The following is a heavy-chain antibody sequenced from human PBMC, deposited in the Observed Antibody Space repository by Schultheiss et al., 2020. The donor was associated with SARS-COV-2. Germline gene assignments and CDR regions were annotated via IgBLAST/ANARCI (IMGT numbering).Heavy chain of an antibody. V-gene: IGHV3-30*07. CDR3: ARDGTAMVDYYYYGMDV. D-gene: IGHD5-18*01. CDR1: GFTFSSYA. CDR2: ISYDGSNK. J-gene: IGHJ6*02. Sequence: GGSLRLSCAASGFTFSSYAMHWVRQAPGKGLEWVAVISYDGSNKFYADSVKGRFTISRDNSKNTLYLQMNSLRAEDTAVYYCARDGTAMVDYYYYGMDVWGQGTTVTVSS.